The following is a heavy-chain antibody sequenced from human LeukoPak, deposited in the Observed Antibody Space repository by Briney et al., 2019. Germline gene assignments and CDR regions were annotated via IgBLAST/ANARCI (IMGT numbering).Heavy chain of an antibody. V-gene: IGHV4-39*07. D-gene: IGHD6-19*01. CDR3: ARGVTVAAFDY. CDR2: IYYSGST. CDR1: GGSISSSSYY. J-gene: IGHJ4*02. Sequence: PSETLSLTCTVSGGSISSSSYYWGWIRQTPGKGLEWIMSIYYSGSTYYNPSLKSRVTISVHMSKKQFSLKLSSVTAADTAFYYCARGVTVAAFDYWGQGTLVTVSS.